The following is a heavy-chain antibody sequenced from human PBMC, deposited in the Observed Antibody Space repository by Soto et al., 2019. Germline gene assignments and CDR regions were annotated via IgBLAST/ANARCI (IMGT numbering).Heavy chain of an antibody. J-gene: IGHJ4*02. CDR3: TTDLRLWTGYYMSGFDY. D-gene: IGHD3-3*01. V-gene: IGHV3-15*01. Sequence: EVQLVESGGGLVKPGGSLRLSCAASGFTFSNAWMSWVRQAPGKGLEWVVRIKSKTDGGTTDYAAPVKGRFTISRDDSTHTLYLQMNSLKTEDTAVYYCTTDLRLWTGYYMSGFDYWGQGPLVTVSS. CDR1: GFTFSNAW. CDR2: IKSKTDGGTT.